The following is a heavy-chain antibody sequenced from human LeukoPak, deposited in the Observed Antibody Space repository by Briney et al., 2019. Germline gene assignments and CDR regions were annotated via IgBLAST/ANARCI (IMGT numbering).Heavy chain of an antibody. V-gene: IGHV4-39*07. J-gene: IGHJ5*02. CDR1: GGSVSSSTSY. Sequence: SETLSLTCTVSGGSVSSSTSYWGWIRQPPGKGLEWIGNIYYSGITYYNPSLKSRVTISVDTSKNQFSLKLSSVTAADTAVYYCARGPRGSYYLWFDPWGQGTLVTVSS. CDR3: ARGPRGSYYLWFDP. D-gene: IGHD1-26*01. CDR2: IYYSGIT.